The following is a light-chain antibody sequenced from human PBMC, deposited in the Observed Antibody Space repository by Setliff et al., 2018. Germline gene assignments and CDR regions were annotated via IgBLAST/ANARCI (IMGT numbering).Light chain of an antibody. Sequence: QSALAQPRSVSGSPGQSVTFSCTGTSSDVGGYNYVSWYQQFPGKAPKLMIYDVFKRPSGVPDRFSGSKSGNTASLTISGLQAEDESDYYCCTYAGSPQFLFGTGTKVTVL. J-gene: IGLJ1*01. CDR1: SSDVGGYNY. CDR3: CTYAGSPQFL. V-gene: IGLV2-11*01. CDR2: DVF.